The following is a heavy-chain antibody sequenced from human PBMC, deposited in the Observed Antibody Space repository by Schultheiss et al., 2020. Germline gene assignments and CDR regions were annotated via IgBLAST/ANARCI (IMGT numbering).Heavy chain of an antibody. Sequence: SETLSLTCTVSGGSISSGGYYWIWIRQHPGKGLEWIGYIYYSGSTYYNPSLKSRVTISVDTSKNQFSLKLSSVTAADTAVYYCARDLYSSSWYVTGGDWGQGTLVNVYS. CDR2: IYYSGST. CDR1: GGSISSGGYY. CDR3: ARDLYSSSWYVTGGD. D-gene: IGHD6-13*01. V-gene: IGHV4-31*03. J-gene: IGHJ4*02.